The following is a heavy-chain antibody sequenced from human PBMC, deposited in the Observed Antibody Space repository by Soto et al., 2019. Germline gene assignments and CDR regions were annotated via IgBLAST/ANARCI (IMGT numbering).Heavy chain of an antibody. CDR3: GRGGDYSNYYYYGMDV. Sequence: ASVKVSCKASGYTFTGYYMHWVRQAPGQRLEWMEWINPNSGGTNYAQKFQGWVIMTRDTSISTAYMELSRLRSDDTAVYSCGRGGDYSNYYYYGMDVWGQETTVTVSS. D-gene: IGHD4-4*01. CDR2: INPNSGGT. CDR1: GYTFTGYY. J-gene: IGHJ6*02. V-gene: IGHV1-2*04.